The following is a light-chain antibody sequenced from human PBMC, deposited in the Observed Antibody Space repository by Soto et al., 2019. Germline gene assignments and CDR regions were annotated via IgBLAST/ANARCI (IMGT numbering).Light chain of an antibody. CDR3: QQYNSHSRT. CDR1: QSISTW. J-gene: IGKJ1*01. Sequence: DIQMTQSPSTLSASVGDRVTITCRASQSISTWLAWYQQKPGKAPKLLISDASSLKSGVQSRFSGSGSATEFTLSISSLQPDDFATYYCQQYNSHSRTFGQGTKVDIK. V-gene: IGKV1-5*01. CDR2: DAS.